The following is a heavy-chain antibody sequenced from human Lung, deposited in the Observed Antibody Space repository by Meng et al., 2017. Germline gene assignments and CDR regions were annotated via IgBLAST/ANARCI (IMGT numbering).Heavy chain of an antibody. CDR1: GFTFTDHW. CDR2: INRDGTKP. D-gene: IGHD5-12*01. Sequence: EVRLVESGVGLVPPGGSLRLSCPASGFTFTDHWMHWVRQGPGKGLVWVSRINRDGTKPTYADSVKGRFTIPRDNAKNTLYLQMNNLRAEDTAFYYCTNDRLNHWGQGALVTASS. V-gene: IGHV3-74*01. J-gene: IGHJ1*01. CDR3: TNDRLNH.